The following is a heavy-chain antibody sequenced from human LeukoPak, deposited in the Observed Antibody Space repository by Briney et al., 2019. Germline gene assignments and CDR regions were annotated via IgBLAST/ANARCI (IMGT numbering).Heavy chain of an antibody. CDR3: ARGRFLEWLGDYYGMDV. Sequence: SETLSLTCTVSGGSISSSSYFWSWIRPPPGKGLVWIGYIYYSGSTNYNPSLKSRVTISVDTSKNQFSLKLSSVTAADTAVYYCARGRFLEWLGDYYGMDVWGQGTTVTVSS. CDR2: IYYSGST. V-gene: IGHV4-61*05. D-gene: IGHD3-3*01. CDR1: GGSISSSSYF. J-gene: IGHJ6*02.